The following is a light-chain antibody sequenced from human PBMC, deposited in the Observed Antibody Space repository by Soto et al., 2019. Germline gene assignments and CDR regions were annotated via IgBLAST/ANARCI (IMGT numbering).Light chain of an antibody. V-gene: IGLV1-40*01. J-gene: IGLJ3*02. Sequence: QAVVTQPPSVSGAPGQRVTISCTGSRSNIGAGYDVHWYQQLPGTAPKLLVSGNTTRPSGVPDRFSGSKSGTSASLAITGLQAEDEADYYCQSFDSSLSGWVFGGGTKVTVL. CDR2: GNT. CDR1: RSNIGAGYD. CDR3: QSFDSSLSGWV.